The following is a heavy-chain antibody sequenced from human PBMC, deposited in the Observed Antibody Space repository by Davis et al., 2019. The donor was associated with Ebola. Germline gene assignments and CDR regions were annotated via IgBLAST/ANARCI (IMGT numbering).Heavy chain of an antibody. CDR3: ARNNCTGGVCYRANWFDP. CDR2: IYYSGST. Sequence: SETLSLTCTVSGGSISRSSYYWGWIRQPPGKGLEWIGSIYYSGSTYYNPSLKSRVTISVDTSKNQFSLKLSSVTAADTAVYYCARNNCTGGVCYRANWFDPWGQGTLVTVSS. J-gene: IGHJ5*02. V-gene: IGHV4-39*01. D-gene: IGHD2-8*02. CDR1: GGSISRSSYY.